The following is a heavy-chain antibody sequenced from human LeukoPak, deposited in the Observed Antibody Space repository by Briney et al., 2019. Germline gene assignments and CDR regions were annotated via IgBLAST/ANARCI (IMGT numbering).Heavy chain of an antibody. V-gene: IGHV3-30-3*02. Sequence: GGSLRLSCAASGFTFSTYAMQWVRQAPGKGLEWVAVISNDGNKKYNEDSVKGRFTISRDNSKNTLYLQMNSLRAEDTAVYYCAKRGGDYYDSSGYADAFDIWGQGTMVTVSS. D-gene: IGHD3-22*01. CDR1: GFTFSTYA. CDR2: ISNDGNKK. J-gene: IGHJ3*02. CDR3: AKRGGDYYDSSGYADAFDI.